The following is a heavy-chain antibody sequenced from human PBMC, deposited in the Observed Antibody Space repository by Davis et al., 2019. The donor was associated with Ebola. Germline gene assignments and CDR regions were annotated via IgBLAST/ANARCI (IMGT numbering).Heavy chain of an antibody. J-gene: IGHJ6*02. CDR1: GFTFSSYG. Sequence: GGSLRLSCAASGFTFSSYGMHWVRQAPGKGLEWVSSISSSSSYIYYADSVKGRFTISRDNAKNSLYLQMNSLRAEDTAVYYCARAVAGTLYYYYYVMDVWGQGTTVTVSS. D-gene: IGHD6-19*01. CDR3: ARAVAGTLYYYYYVMDV. CDR2: ISSSSSYI. V-gene: IGHV3-21*01.